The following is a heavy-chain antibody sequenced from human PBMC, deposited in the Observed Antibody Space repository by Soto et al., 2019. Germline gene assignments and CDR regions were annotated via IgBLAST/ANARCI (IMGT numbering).Heavy chain of an antibody. J-gene: IGHJ5*01. Sequence: QVQLVESGGGVVQPGRSLRLTCAASGFIFSGSGMQWVRQAPGKGLEWVALVSNDGTRKYYGDSVKGRFTISRDNAENTLYLQMNSLRAEDTAVYYCARWVGGSMYDNSGKYDSWGQGTLVTVSS. D-gene: IGHD3-22*01. V-gene: IGHV3-30*03. CDR3: ARWVGGSMYDNSGKYDS. CDR1: GFIFSGSG. CDR2: VSNDGTRK.